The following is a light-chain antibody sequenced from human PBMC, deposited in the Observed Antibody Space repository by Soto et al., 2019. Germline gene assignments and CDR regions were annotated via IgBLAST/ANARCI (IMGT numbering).Light chain of an antibody. CDR2: DAS. V-gene: IGKV3-11*01. CDR3: QQRTDWPTIT. CDR1: QSVRTV. Sequence: EIVLTQSPATLSLSPGERATLSCGASQSVRTVLAWYQQKPGQAPRLLIYDASTRATGGPARFSGSGSGTDFTLAISNLESEDFGVYYCQQRTDWPTITFGQGTRLDIK. J-gene: IGKJ5*01.